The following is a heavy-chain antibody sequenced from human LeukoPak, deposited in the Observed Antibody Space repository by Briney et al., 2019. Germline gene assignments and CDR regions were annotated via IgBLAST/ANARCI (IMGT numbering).Heavy chain of an antibody. D-gene: IGHD6-19*01. Sequence: GGSLRLSCAASGFTFSSYAMSWVRQAPGKGLEWVSAISGSGGSTYYADSVKGRFTISRDNSKNTLYLQMNSLRAEDTAVYYCAKGRQWLVLYNWFDPWGQGTLVTVSS. CDR2: ISGSGGST. CDR3: AKGRQWLVLYNWFDP. V-gene: IGHV3-23*01. J-gene: IGHJ5*02. CDR1: GFTFSSYA.